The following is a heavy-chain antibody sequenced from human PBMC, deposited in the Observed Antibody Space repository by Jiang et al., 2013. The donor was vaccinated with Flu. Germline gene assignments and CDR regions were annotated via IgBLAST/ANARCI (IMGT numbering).Heavy chain of an antibody. V-gene: IGHV2-5*02. CDR1: GFSLSSYGMG. CDR2: IYYDDDK. J-gene: IGHJ4*02. D-gene: IGHD4-23*01. Sequence: KPTQTLTLTCTFSGFSLSSYGMGVGWIRQPPGGALEWLALIYYDDDKRTSPSLKGRATITKDTSKNQVVLTVSNMDPVDTATYFCVHRFYGNGGRTDYWGQGSWSPCPQ. CDR3: VHRFYGNGGRTDY.